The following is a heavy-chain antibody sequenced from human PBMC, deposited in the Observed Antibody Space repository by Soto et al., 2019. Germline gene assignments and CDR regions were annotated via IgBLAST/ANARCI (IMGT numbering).Heavy chain of an antibody. D-gene: IGHD6-13*01. Sequence: XSVKASFKASVYDFTSYDIKWVRQASGQGLEWMGWMNPINGATGSARRFQGRVSMTRNTATGTAYLELTSLRSDDSAVYYCGRGPSPRAPAGGTPYYYAMDVWGQGCTVTVSS. V-gene: IGHV1-8*02. CDR3: GRGPSPRAPAGGTPYYYAMDV. CDR1: VYDFTSYD. CDR2: MNPINGAT. J-gene: IGHJ6*02.